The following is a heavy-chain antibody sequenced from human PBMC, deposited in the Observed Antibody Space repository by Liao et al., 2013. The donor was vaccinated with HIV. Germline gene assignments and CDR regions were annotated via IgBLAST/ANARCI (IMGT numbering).Heavy chain of an antibody. V-gene: IGHV4-61*02. J-gene: IGHJ4*02. CDR3: AGGDRYYFDY. Sequence: QVQLQESGPGLVKPSQTLSLTCTVSGGSISSGSYYWSWIRQPAGKGLEWIGRIYTSGSTNYNPSLKSRVTISVDTSKNQFSLKLSSVTAADTAVYYCAGGDRYYFDYWGQGILVTVS. CDR2: IYTSGST. CDR1: GGSISSGSYY. D-gene: IGHD3-16*01.